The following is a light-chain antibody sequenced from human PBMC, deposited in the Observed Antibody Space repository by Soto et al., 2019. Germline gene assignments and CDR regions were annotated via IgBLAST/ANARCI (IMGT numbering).Light chain of an antibody. CDR1: SSNIGSNT. J-gene: IGLJ2*01. V-gene: IGLV1-44*01. CDR2: SNN. CDR3: AAWDDSLNGPL. Sequence: QSVLTQPPSAYGTAGQRVTISCSGSSSNIGSNTVNWYQQLPGTAPKLLIYSNNQRPSGVPDRFSGSKSGTSASLAISGLQSEDEADYYCAAWDDSLNGPLFGGGTKLTVL.